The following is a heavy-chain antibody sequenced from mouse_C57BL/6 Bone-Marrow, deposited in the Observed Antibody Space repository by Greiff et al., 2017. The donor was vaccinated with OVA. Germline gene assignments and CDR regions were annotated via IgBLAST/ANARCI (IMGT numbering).Heavy chain of an antibody. CDR1: GYAFSSSW. V-gene: IGHV1-82*01. CDR2: IYPGDGDT. CDR3: ARCDYGRPGN. D-gene: IGHD1-1*01. Sequence: VQLQQSGPELVKPGASVKISCKASGYAFSSSWMNWVKQRPGKGLEWIGRIYPGDGDTNYNEKFKGKATLTADKYSSTAYMQLSSLTSEDSAVYFCARCDYGRPGNWGQGTTLTVSS. J-gene: IGHJ2*01.